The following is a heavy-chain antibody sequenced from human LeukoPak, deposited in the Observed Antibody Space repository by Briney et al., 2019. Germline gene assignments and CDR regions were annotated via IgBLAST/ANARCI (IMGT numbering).Heavy chain of an antibody. D-gene: IGHD2-2*01. CDR2: INPSGGST. J-gene: IGHJ6*02. V-gene: IGHV1-46*01. CDR3: ARDLAPADRGYYYGMDV. Sequence: ASVKVSCKASGYTFTSYYMHWVRQAPGQGLEWMGIINPSGGSTSYAQKFQGRVTMTRDTSTCAVYMGLSRLGSEDTALYYCARDLAPADRGYYYGMDVWGQGTTVTVSS. CDR1: GYTFTSYY.